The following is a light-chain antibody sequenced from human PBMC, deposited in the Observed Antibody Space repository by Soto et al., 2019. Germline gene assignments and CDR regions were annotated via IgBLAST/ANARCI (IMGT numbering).Light chain of an antibody. CDR3: QQYNVWPLT. J-gene: IGKJ4*01. Sequence: IVMTQSPATLSVSPGERATLSCRASQSVSSNLAWYQQKPGQTPKLLIYVASTSATGSPARFSGSGSGTDFTLTISSLQSEDFAVYYCQQYNVWPLTFGGGTKVEFK. CDR2: VAS. CDR1: QSVSSN. V-gene: IGKV3-15*01.